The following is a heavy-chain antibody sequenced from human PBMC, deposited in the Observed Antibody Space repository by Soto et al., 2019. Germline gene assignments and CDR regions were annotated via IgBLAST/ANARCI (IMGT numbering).Heavy chain of an antibody. Sequence: GESLKISCKASGYSFTTYWNTWVRQMPGKGLDWMGRIYPSDSYIIYSPSFQGRITFSIDQSVGTAYLHWSSLQASDTAIFYCARRSTDYGDYLDYWGQGTLVTVSS. J-gene: IGHJ4*02. V-gene: IGHV5-10-1*01. CDR1: GYSFTTYW. D-gene: IGHD4-17*01. CDR3: ARRSTDYGDYLDY. CDR2: IYPSDSYI.